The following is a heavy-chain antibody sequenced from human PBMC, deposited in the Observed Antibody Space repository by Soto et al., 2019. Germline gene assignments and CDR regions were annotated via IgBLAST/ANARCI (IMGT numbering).Heavy chain of an antibody. V-gene: IGHV3-74*01. CDR3: ARHAAARPTGGFVY. Sequence: GGSLRLSCAASGFTFSMYWMHWVRQVPGKGPEWVSRINDDGISTNYADSVKGRFTISRDNAKNTLYLQMNALRVEDTAVYYCARHAAARPTGGFVYWGQGTLVTVSS. J-gene: IGHJ4*02. CDR2: INDDGIST. D-gene: IGHD6-6*01. CDR1: GFTFSMYW.